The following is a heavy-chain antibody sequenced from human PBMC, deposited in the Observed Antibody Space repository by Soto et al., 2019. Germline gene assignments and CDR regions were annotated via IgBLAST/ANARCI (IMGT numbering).Heavy chain of an antibody. CDR2: IKSKIDGETT. V-gene: IGHV3-15*01. CDR3: TADAD. CDR1: GLIFTNAW. J-gene: IGHJ4*02. Sequence: EVQLVESGGGLVKPGESLRLSCAASGLIFTNAWMTWVRQAPGKGLEWLGRIKSKIDGETTEYAAPVKGRITISRDDSNNTVYLQIHSLKTEDTAVYYCTADADWGQGTLVTVSS.